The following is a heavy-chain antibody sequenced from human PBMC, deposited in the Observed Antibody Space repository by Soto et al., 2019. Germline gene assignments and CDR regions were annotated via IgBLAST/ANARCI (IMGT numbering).Heavy chain of an antibody. CDR1: GGSFSGYY. CDR3: ARVYVSYYYYMDD. V-gene: IGHV4-34*01. D-gene: IGHD3-16*01. CDR2: INHSGST. Sequence: PSETLSLTCAVYGGSFSGYYWSWIRQPPGKGLEWIGEINHSGSTNYNPSLKSRVTISVDTSKNQFSLKLSSVTAADTAGYYCARVYVSYYYYMDDWGKGTTVTVSS. J-gene: IGHJ6*03.